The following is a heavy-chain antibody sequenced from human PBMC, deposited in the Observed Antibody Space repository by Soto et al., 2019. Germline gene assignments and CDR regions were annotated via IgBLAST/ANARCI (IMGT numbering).Heavy chain of an antibody. J-gene: IGHJ4*02. CDR2: ISWNSDSI. D-gene: IGHD3-3*01. CDR1: GFIFDDFA. CDR3: TKVGGLYDFWSGPLHFDL. Sequence: EAQLVESGEGLVQPGRSLRLSCAGSGFIFDDFAIHWVRQAPGKGLEWVSGISWNSDSIGYADSVKGRFTISRDNTKNALYLQMNSLRVEDTALYYCTKVGGLYDFWSGPLHFDLWGQGTLVTVSS. V-gene: IGHV3-9*01.